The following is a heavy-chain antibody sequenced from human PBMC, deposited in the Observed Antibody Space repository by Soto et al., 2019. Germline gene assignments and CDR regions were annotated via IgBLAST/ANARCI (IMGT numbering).Heavy chain of an antibody. Sequence: SETLSLTCTVSGGSISSSSYYWGWIRQPPGKGLEWIGSIYYSGSTYYNPSLKSRVTISVDTSKNQFSVKLSSVTAADTAVYYCARDFEVRDPYGNYYYPMDVWGQGTTVTVSS. CDR1: GGSISSSSYY. CDR3: ARDFEVRDPYGNYYYPMDV. D-gene: IGHD3-10*01. J-gene: IGHJ6*02. CDR2: IYYSGST. V-gene: IGHV4-39*07.